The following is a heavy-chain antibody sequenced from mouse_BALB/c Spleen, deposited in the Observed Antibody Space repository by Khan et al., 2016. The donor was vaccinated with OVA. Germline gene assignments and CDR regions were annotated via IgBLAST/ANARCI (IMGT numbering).Heavy chain of an antibody. Sequence: EVELVESGPGLVKPSQSLSLTCTVTGYSITSDYAWNWIRQFPGNNLEWMGFISYSGNTNYNPSLKSRISITRDTSKNQFFLQLNSVTTEDTATYYCARVYGGDVDYWGQGTTLTVSS. D-gene: IGHD1-1*01. CDR2: ISYSGNT. CDR3: ARVYGGDVDY. V-gene: IGHV3-2*02. CDR1: GYSITSDYA. J-gene: IGHJ2*01.